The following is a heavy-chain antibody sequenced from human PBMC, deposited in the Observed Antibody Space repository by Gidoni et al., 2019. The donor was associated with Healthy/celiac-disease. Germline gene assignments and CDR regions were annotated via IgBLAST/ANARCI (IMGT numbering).Heavy chain of an antibody. D-gene: IGHD4-4*01. CDR1: GFPFSSYE. J-gene: IGHJ4*02. CDR2: ISSSGSTI. CDR3: ARDVTERQSPNFDY. V-gene: IGHV3-48*03. Sequence: EVQLVESGGGLVPPGGSLRLPCAASGFPFSSYEMNWVRQAPGKGLEWVSYISSSGSTIYYADSVKGRVTISRDNAKNSLYLQMNSLRAEDTAVYYCARDVTERQSPNFDYWGQGTLVTVSS.